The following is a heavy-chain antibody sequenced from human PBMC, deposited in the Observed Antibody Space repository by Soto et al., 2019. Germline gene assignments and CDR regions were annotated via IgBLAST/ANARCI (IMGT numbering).Heavy chain of an antibody. V-gene: IGHV3-48*01. D-gene: IGHD2-21*01. J-gene: IGHJ6*03. Sequence: ESGGGLVQPGGSLRLSCAASGFTFSSYSMNWVRQAPGKGLEWVSYISSSSSTIYYADSVKGRFTISRDNAKNSLYLQMNSLRAEDTAVYYCARSDSPGYYYIDVWGKGTTVTVSS. CDR2: ISSSSSTI. CDR3: ARSDSPGYYYIDV. CDR1: GFTFSSYS.